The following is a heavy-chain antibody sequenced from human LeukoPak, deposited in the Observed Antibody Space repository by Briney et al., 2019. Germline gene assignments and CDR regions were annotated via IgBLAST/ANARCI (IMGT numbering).Heavy chain of an antibody. D-gene: IGHD1-1*01. CDR1: GGTFNTYT. Sequence: SVKVSCKASGGTFNTYTISWVRQAPGQGLEWMGGIIPIFAITHYAQKFQGRVTISADKSTNTVYMDLSSLRSEDTAVYFCARDPGRGTPQATMTYNWFDPWGQGTLVTVSS. CDR3: ARDPGRGTPQATMTYNWFDP. J-gene: IGHJ5*02. V-gene: IGHV1-69*10. CDR2: IIPIFAIT.